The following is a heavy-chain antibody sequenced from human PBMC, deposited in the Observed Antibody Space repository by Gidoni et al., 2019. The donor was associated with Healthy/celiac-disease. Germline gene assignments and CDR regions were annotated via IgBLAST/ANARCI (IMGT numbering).Heavy chain of an antibody. CDR1: GFTFSSYG. CDR2: IWYDGSNK. V-gene: IGHV3-33*01. Sequence: QVQLVESGGGVVQPGRSLRLSCAASGFTFSSYGMHWVRQAPGKGLEWVAVIWYDGSNKYYADSVKGRFTISRDNSKNTLYLQMNSLRAEDTAVYYCARENCGGDCYSDAFDIWGQGTMVTVSS. CDR3: ARENCGGDCYSDAFDI. J-gene: IGHJ3*02. D-gene: IGHD2-21*02.